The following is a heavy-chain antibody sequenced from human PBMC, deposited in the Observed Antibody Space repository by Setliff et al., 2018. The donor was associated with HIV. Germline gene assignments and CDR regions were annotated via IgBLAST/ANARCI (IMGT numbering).Heavy chain of an antibody. Sequence: LRLSCAASRFTFSNYAMSWVRQAPGKGLEWVSVIYSGDSTYYADSVKGRFTISRDNSKNTLYLQMNSLRAEDTAVYYCAKDGEGYDILTGLGYWGQGTLVTSPQ. V-gene: IGHV3-23*03. CDR2: IYSGDST. J-gene: IGHJ4*02. CDR3: AKDGEGYDILTGLGY. D-gene: IGHD3-9*01. CDR1: RFTFSNYA.